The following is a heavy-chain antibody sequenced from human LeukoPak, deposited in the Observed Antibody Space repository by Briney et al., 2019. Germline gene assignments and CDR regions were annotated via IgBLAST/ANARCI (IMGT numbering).Heavy chain of an antibody. CDR3: ARDSYYYDSSGLITEYFQH. CDR1: GFTFSSYE. D-gene: IGHD3-22*01. CDR2: ISSSGSTI. Sequence: PGGSLRLSCAASGFTFSSYEMNWVRQAPGKGLEWVSYISSSGSTIYYADSVKGRFTISRDNAKNSLYLQMNSLRAEDTAVYYCARDSYYYDSSGLITEYFQHWGQGTLVTVSS. V-gene: IGHV3-48*03. J-gene: IGHJ1*01.